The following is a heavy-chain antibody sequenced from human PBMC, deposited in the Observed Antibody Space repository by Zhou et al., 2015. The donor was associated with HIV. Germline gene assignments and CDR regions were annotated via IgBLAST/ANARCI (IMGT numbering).Heavy chain of an antibody. J-gene: IGHJ4*02. V-gene: IGHV1-69*01. CDR1: GGTFSSYA. D-gene: IGHD5-24*01. CDR3: ARDLGRQQMSSYIDY. Sequence: QVQLVQSGAEVKKPGSSVKVSCKASGGTFSSYAISWVRQAPGQGLEWMGGIIPIFGPATYAQKFQGRVTITADESTSTSYMELTRLTSDDTAVYYCARDLGRQQMSSYIDYWGQGTLLTVSS. CDR2: IIPIFGPA.